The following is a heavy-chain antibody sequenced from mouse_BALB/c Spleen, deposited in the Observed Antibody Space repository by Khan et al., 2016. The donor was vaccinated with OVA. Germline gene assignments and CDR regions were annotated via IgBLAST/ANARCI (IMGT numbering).Heavy chain of an antibody. D-gene: IGHD2-4*01. CDR1: GYSITSEYT. J-gene: IGHJ3*01. Sequence: EVQVVESGPGLVKPSQSLSLTCTVTGYSITSEYTWNWIRQFPGNKLEWMGFISYSGNTRYNPSLKSRISITRDTSKNQFFLQLNSVTSEDTATYYCARKDYYDYDPFPYWGQGTLVTVSA. CDR3: ARKDYYDYDPFPY. CDR2: ISYSGNT. V-gene: IGHV3-2*02.